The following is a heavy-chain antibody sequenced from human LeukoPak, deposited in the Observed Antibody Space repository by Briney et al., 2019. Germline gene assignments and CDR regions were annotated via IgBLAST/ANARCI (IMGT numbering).Heavy chain of an antibody. Sequence: PGGSLRLSCAASGFTVSSNYMSWVRQAPGKGLEWVSVIYSGGSTYYADSVKGRFTISRDNSKNTLYLQMNSLRAEDTAVYYCASRLRLRYFDWLLAHDAFDIWGQGTMVTVSS. CDR3: ASRLRLRYFDWLLAHDAFDI. J-gene: IGHJ3*02. D-gene: IGHD3-9*01. CDR1: GFTVSSNY. CDR2: IYSGGST. V-gene: IGHV3-53*01.